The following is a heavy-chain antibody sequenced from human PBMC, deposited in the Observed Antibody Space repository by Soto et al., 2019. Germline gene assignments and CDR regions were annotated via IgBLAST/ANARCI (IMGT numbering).Heavy chain of an antibody. Sequence: ASVKVSCKASGYTFTSYGISWVRQARGQGLEWMGWISAYDGNTNYAQKLQGRVTMTTDTSTSTAYMELRSLRSDDTAVYYCARHTSKGWFESYYYYGMDVWGQGTTVTSP. J-gene: IGHJ6*02. CDR3: ARHTSKGWFESYYYYGMDV. V-gene: IGHV1-18*01. D-gene: IGHD3-10*01. CDR1: GYTFTSYG. CDR2: ISAYDGNT.